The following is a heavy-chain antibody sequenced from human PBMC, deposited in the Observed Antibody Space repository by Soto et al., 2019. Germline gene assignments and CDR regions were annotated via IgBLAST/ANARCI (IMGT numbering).Heavy chain of an antibody. D-gene: IGHD3-10*01. CDR2: ISYSGST. CDR1: GGSISSGDYY. Sequence: SETLSLTCTVSGGSISSGDYYWSWIRQPPGEGLEWIGYISYSGSTYYNPSLKSRLTMSVDTSKNQFSLKLSSVTAAETAMYYYARAGVYYYGMDLWGQGTTVTVSS. J-gene: IGHJ6*02. V-gene: IGHV4-30-4*01. CDR3: ARAGVYYYGMDL.